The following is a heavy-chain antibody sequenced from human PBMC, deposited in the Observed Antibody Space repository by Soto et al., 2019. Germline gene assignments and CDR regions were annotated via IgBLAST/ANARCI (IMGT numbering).Heavy chain of an antibody. V-gene: IGHV4-34*01. Sequence: SATLSLTCAVYGGSFSGYYWSWIRQPPGKGLEWIGEINHSGSTNYNPSLKSRVTISVDTSKNQFSLKLSSVTAADTAVYYCARRLLYYDILTGYYISYYFDYWGQGTLVTVSS. CDR1: GGSFSGYY. CDR3: ARRLLYYDILTGYYISYYFDY. J-gene: IGHJ4*02. D-gene: IGHD3-9*01. CDR2: INHSGST.